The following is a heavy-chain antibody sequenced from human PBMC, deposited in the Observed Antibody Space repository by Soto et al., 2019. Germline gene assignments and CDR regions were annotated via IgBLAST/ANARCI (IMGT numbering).Heavy chain of an antibody. D-gene: IGHD6-19*01. Sequence: QVQLVQSGAEVKKPGASVKVSCKASGYTFTSYAMHWVRQAPGQRLEWMGWINAGNGNTKYSQKFQGRVTITRDTSASTAYMELSSLRSEDTAVYYCAMIAVAGTRPDYWGQGTLVTVSS. CDR3: AMIAVAGTRPDY. V-gene: IGHV1-3*01. CDR1: GYTFTSYA. J-gene: IGHJ4*02. CDR2: INAGNGNT.